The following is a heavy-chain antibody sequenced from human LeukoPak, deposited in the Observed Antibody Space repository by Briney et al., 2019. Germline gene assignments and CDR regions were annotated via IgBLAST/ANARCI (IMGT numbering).Heavy chain of an antibody. CDR3: ARDNYYGSGSYLDP. CDR1: GSSISSYY. J-gene: IGHJ5*02. V-gene: IGHV4-59*12. CDR2: IYYSGST. D-gene: IGHD3-10*01. Sequence: SETLSLTCTVSGSSISSYYWSWIRQPPGKGPEWIGYIYYSGSTNYNPSLKSRVTISVDRSKNQFSLKLSSVTAADTAVYYCARDNYYGSGSYLDPWGQGTLVTVSS.